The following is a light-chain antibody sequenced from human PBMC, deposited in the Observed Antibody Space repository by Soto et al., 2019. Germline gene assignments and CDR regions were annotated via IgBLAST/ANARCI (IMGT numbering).Light chain of an antibody. CDR3: CSYTSSTSYF. Sequence: QSALTQPASVAGSPGQSIIISCTGTSSDVGGYNFVSWYQQYPGKAPKLMVYDVTSRPSGVSNRFSGSKSGTTASLTISGLQAEDEADYYCCSYTSSTSYFFGTGTKLTV. V-gene: IGLV2-14*01. CDR2: DVT. CDR1: SSDVGGYNF. J-gene: IGLJ1*01.